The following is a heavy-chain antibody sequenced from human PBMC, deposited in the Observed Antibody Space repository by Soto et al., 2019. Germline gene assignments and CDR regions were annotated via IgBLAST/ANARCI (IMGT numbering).Heavy chain of an antibody. CDR1: GFTFTISA. CDR3: AADFSATPSGYYYYGMDV. J-gene: IGHJ6*02. Sequence: SLKVSCKASGFTFTISAVQWVRQARGQRLEWIGWIVVGSGNTNYAQKFQERVTINRDMSASTAYMELSSLRSEDTAVYYCAADFSATPSGYYYYGMDVWGQGTTVTVSS. CDR2: IVVGSGNT. D-gene: IGHD1-26*01. V-gene: IGHV1-58*01.